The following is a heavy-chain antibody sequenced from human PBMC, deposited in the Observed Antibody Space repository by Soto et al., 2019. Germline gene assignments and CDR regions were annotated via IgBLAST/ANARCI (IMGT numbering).Heavy chain of an antibody. Sequence: QAQLVESGGGAVQPGRSLRLSCAAPGFIFNIYGMHWVRQAPGKGLEWVAVISYDGRSKYYADSVKGRFTVSRDKSNDTVYLQLNSLRAEDTDVYYCAKDTFEYCSGGSCLYYYGMDVWGQGTTVTVSS. CDR3: AKDTFEYCSGGSCLYYYGMDV. J-gene: IGHJ6*02. D-gene: IGHD2-15*01. CDR2: ISYDGRSK. V-gene: IGHV3-30*18. CDR1: GFIFNIYG.